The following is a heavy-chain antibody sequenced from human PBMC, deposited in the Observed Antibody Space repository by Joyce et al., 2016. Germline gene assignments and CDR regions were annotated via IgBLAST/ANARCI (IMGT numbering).Heavy chain of an antibody. D-gene: IGHD2-2*01. CDR3: AREDIVVVSRYYSYMDV. V-gene: IGHV3-48*01. CDR2: ISSTRSTT. CDR1: GFIFSSYS. J-gene: IGHJ6*03. Sequence: EVQLVESGGGLVQPGGSLRLSCAASGFIFSSYSMNWVRQAPGKELEWVSYISSTRSTTYYADSVKGRFTISRDNAKNSLYLQMRSLRAEDTAVYYCAREDIVVVSRYYSYMDVWGKGTTVTVSS.